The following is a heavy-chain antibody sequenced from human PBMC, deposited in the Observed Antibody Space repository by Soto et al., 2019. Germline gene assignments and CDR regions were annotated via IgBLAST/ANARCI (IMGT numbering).Heavy chain of an antibody. CDR2: INTDNGNT. V-gene: IGHV1-3*04. J-gene: IGHJ4*02. Sequence: ASVKVSCKASGYTFTNYAIHWVRQAPGQRLEWMGWINTDNGNTKLSQKIQDRVTITRDTSASTAYMDLSSLISEDTAVYYCAGSRPFIAAPGNYWGQGTLVTVS. CDR1: GYTFTNYA. D-gene: IGHD6-13*01. CDR3: AGSRPFIAAPGNY.